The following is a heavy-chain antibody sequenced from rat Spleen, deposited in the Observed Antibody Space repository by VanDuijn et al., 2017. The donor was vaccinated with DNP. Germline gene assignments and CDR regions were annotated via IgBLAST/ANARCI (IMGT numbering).Heavy chain of an antibody. J-gene: IGHJ2*01. D-gene: IGHD1-11*01. CDR1: GFTFSDYY. V-gene: IGHV5-22*01. CDR2: SNYDGGGT. Sequence: EVQLVESGGGLVQPGRSLKLSCAASGFTFSDYYMAWVRQAPTKGLEWVAYSNYDGGGTYYGDSGKGRFTISRDNGKNTLYLQMDSLKSEDTATYYCARHPLYGGYMYFDSWGQGVMVTVSS. CDR3: ARHPLYGGYMYFDS.